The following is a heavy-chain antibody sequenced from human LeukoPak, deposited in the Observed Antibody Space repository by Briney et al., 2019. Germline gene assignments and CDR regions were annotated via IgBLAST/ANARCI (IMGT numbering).Heavy chain of an antibody. Sequence: GASVKVSCKASGYTFTGHYMHWVRQAPGQGLEWMGWINPNSGGTNYAQKFQGRVTMTRDTSISTAYMELSRLRSDDTAVYCCARARYYYSLDAFDIWGQGTMVTVSS. J-gene: IGHJ3*02. D-gene: IGHD3-10*01. CDR3: ARARYYYSLDAFDI. CDR1: GYTFTGHY. V-gene: IGHV1-2*02. CDR2: INPNSGGT.